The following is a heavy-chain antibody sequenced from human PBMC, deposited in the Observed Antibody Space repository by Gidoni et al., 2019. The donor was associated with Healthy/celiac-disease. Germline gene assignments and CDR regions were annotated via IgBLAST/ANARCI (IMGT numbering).Heavy chain of an antibody. CDR3: ARDLGGSFDY. Sequence: EVQLVESGGGLVKPGGFLRPSCAASGFTFSSYSMNWVRQAPGKGLEWVSSISSSSSYIYYADSVKGRFTISRDNAKNSLYLQMNSLRAEDTAVYYCARDLGGSFDYWGQGTLVTVSS. CDR1: GFTFSSYS. D-gene: IGHD3-16*01. V-gene: IGHV3-21*01. CDR2: ISSSSSYI. J-gene: IGHJ4*02.